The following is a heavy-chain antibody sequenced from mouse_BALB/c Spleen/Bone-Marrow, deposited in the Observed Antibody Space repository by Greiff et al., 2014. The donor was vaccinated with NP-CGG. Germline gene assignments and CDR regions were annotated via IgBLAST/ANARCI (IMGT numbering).Heavy chain of an antibody. J-gene: IGHJ4*01. CDR3: ARCLTGTSAMDY. CDR1: GYAFTNYL. V-gene: IGHV1-54*01. CDR2: INPGSGGT. D-gene: IGHD4-1*01. Sequence: VQLQQSXAELVRPGTSVKVSCKASGYAFTNYLIEWVKQRPGQGLEWIGVINPGSGGTNYNEKFKAKATLTADKSSSTAYMQLSSLTSDDSAVYFCARCLTGTSAMDYWGQGTSVTVSS.